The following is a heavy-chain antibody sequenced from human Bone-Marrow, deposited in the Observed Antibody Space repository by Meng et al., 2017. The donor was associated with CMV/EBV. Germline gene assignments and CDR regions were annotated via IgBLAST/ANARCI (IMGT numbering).Heavy chain of an antibody. CDR2: ISPNNGAT. CDR1: GYTFTDYR. J-gene: IGHJ3*02. Sequence: ASVKVSCKASGYTFTDYRMHWVRQAPGQGLEWVGWISPNNGATNYAQNFQGRVTMTRDTSISIVYMDLNRLTYDDTAVYYCATKMYYDFWSAYRGTEGVDPFNIWGQGTLVTVSS. CDR3: ATKMYYDFWSAYRGTEGVDPFNI. D-gene: IGHD3-3*01. V-gene: IGHV1-2*02.